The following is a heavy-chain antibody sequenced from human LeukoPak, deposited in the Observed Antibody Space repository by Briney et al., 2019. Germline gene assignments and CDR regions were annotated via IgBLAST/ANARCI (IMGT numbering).Heavy chain of an antibody. J-gene: IGHJ3*02. D-gene: IGHD2-15*01. CDR1: GFTFSSYW. CDR3: ARERPSFVVLYAFDI. V-gene: IGHV3-74*01. Sequence: PGRSLRLSCAASGFTFSSYWMHWVRQAPGKGLVWVSRINSDGSSTSYADSVKGRFTISRDNAKNTLYLQMNSLRAEDTAVYYCARERPSFVVLYAFDIWGQGTMVTVSS. CDR2: INSDGSST.